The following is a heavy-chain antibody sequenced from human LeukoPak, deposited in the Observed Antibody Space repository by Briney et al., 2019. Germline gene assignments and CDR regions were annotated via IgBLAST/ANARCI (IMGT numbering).Heavy chain of an antibody. D-gene: IGHD2-2*01. CDR2: FDPEDGET. CDR3: ATDPRVVPAAFDP. CDR1: GYTLTELS. Sequence: ASVKVSCKVSGYTLTELSMHWVRQAPGKGLEWMGGFDPEDGETIYAQKFQGRVTTTEDTSTDTAYMELSSLRSEDTAVYYCATDPRVVPAAFDPWGQGTLVTVSS. J-gene: IGHJ5*02. V-gene: IGHV1-24*01.